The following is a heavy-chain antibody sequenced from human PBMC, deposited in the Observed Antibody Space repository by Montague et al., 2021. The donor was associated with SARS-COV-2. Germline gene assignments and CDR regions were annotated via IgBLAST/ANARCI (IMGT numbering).Heavy chain of an antibody. CDR2: INHSGST. J-gene: IGHJ3*02. V-gene: IGHV4-34*01. D-gene: IGHD3-10*01. CDR3: AIPMVRGYSRAFDI. CDR1: GGSFSGYY. Sequence: SETLSLTGAVYGGSFSGYYWSWIRQPPGKGLEWIGEINHSGSTXXXPSXXXRVTISVDTSKNQFSLKLSSVTAADTAVYYCAIPMVRGYSRAFDIWGQGTMVTVSS.